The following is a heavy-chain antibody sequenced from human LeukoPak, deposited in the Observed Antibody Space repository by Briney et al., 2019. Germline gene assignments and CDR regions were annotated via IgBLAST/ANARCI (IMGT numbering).Heavy chain of an antibody. CDR3: AKRSSSWYGLGY. D-gene: IGHD6-13*01. J-gene: IGHJ4*02. Sequence: PGGSLRLSCAASGFTFSTYAMSWVRQAPGKGLEWVSAISGSGDITSYADSVRGRFTISRDNSKNTLYLQMNSLRAEDTAVYYCAKRSSSWYGLGYWGQGTLVTVSS. V-gene: IGHV3-23*01. CDR2: ISGSGDIT. CDR1: GFTFSTYA.